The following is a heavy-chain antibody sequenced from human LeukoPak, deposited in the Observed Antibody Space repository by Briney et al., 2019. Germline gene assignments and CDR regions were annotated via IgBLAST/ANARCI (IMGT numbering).Heavy chain of an antibody. CDR1: GFPFSSYG. CDR2: IWYDGSNL. D-gene: IGHD3-10*01. V-gene: IGHV3-33*01. CDR3: ARDKNYYGSGSPSLDAFDI. J-gene: IGHJ3*02. Sequence: PGGSLRLSCAPSGFPFSSYGMHWVRQAPGKGLEWVALIWYDGSNLYYADSVKGRFTISKDSSKNTLYLHMNSLRAEDTAVYYCARDKNYYGSGSPSLDAFDIWGQGTMVTVSS.